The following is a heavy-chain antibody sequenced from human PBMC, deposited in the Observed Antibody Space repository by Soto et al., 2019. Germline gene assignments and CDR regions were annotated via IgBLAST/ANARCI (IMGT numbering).Heavy chain of an antibody. CDR2: ISSSGSTI. D-gene: IGHD1-20*01. J-gene: IGHJ6*02. Sequence: QVQLVESGGGLVKPGGSLRLSCAASGFTFSDYYMSWIRQAPGKGLEWVSYISSSGSTIYYADSVKGRFTISRDNAKNALYLQMKSLRAEDTAVYSCAGEPLNGTTYYYYYGMDVWGHGTTVTVSS. CDR1: GFTFSDYY. CDR3: AGEPLNGTTYYYYYGMDV. V-gene: IGHV3-11*01.